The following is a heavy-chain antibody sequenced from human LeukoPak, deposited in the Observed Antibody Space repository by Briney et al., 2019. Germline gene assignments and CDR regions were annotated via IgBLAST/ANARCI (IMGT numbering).Heavy chain of an antibody. D-gene: IGHD3-22*01. CDR3: AKGGTYYYDTSSAYAWSDYFHY. J-gene: IGHJ4*02. Sequence: PGRSLRLSCAASAFTFSSYGMHWVRQAPAKGLEWVAVISYDGSNKYYGDSVKGRFTISRDNSKNTLFLQMNSLRAEDTAVYYCAKGGTYYYDTSSAYAWSDYFHYWGQGTLVTVAS. CDR1: AFTFSSYG. V-gene: IGHV3-30*18. CDR2: ISYDGSNK.